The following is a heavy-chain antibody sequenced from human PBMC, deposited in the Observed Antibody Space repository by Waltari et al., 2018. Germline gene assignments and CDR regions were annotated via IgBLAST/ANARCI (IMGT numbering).Heavy chain of an antibody. V-gene: IGHV4-59*11. CDR3: ARSLDYGDPGHFDY. J-gene: IGHJ4*02. CDR2: IYYSGST. Sequence: QVQLQESGPGLVKHSETLSLTCTVSGGSISSHYWSWIRQPPGKGLEWIGYIYYSGSTNYNPSLKSRVTISVDTSKNQFSLKLSSVTAADTAVYYCARSLDYGDPGHFDYWGQGTLVTVSS. D-gene: IGHD4-17*01. CDR1: GGSISSHY.